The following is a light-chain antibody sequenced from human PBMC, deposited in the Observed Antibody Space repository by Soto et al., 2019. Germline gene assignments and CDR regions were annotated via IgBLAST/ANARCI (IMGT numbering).Light chain of an antibody. CDR2: EIS. CDR3: ILAQQFPQT. V-gene: IGKV2-24*01. Sequence: DIVMTQTPLSSPVTLGQPASISCRSSQSLVHSNGNTYLSWLQRRPGQPQRLLTYEISNRFSGVPERFRGSGARTDITLKISRVEAEDVRLYNYILAQQFPQTFGETTNQQIK. CDR1: QSLVHSNGNTY. J-gene: IGKJ2*01.